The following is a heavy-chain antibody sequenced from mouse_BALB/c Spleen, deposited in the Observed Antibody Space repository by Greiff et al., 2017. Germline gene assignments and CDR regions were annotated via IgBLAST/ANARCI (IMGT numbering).Heavy chain of an antibody. CDR1: GFAFSSYD. CDR3: ARQDYDQAWFAY. V-gene: IGHV5-12-1*01. D-gene: IGHD2-4*01. J-gene: IGHJ3*01. Sequence: EVKLMESGGGLVKPGGSLKLSCAASGFAFSSYDMSWVRQTPEKRLEWVAYISSGGGSTYYPDTVKGRFTISRDNAKNTLYLQMSSLKSEDTAMYYCARQDYDQAWFAYWGQGTLVTVSA. CDR2: ISSGGGST.